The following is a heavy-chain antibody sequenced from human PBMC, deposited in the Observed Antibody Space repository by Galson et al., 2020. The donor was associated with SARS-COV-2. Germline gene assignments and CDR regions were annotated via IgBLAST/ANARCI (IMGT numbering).Heavy chain of an antibody. J-gene: IGHJ3*02. CDR3: ATSTGYRSDWGAFDI. CDR1: GDTFTGYY. Sequence: ASVKVSCKTSGDTFTGYYMHWVRQAPGQGPEWMGWMHPSGGTTNYVQNLRGRVTMTTDTSIRTAYMELNRLISDDTAVYYCATSTGYRSDWGAFDIWGQGTMVTVSS. V-gene: IGHV1-2*02. CDR2: MHPSGGTT. D-gene: IGHD6-19*01.